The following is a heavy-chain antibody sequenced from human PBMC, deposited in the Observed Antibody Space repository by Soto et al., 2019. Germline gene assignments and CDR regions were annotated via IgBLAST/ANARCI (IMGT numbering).Heavy chain of an antibody. CDR3: ARGSTWQGRDWFDP. CDR1: GDSVSNSGYY. CDR2: VSFSGSK. D-gene: IGHD6-13*01. V-gene: IGHV4-39*01. Sequence: QLLLQESGPGLVKPSETLSLTCTVSGDSVSNSGYYWGWIRQSPGKLPEWIGSVSFSGSKYYNPALRSRVTFSVDPSKTLISLKLRSVTAADTAVYYCARGSTWQGRDWFDPWGQGTLVSVSS. J-gene: IGHJ5*02.